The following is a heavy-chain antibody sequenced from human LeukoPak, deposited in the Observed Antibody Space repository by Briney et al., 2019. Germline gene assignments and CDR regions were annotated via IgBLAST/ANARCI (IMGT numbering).Heavy chain of an antibody. CDR3: ARDNIVVVPAAITNGFDP. V-gene: IGHV3-33*01. Sequence: GRSLRLSCAASGFTFSGYGMDWVRKGPGKGLEWVAVIWYDGSNKYYADSVKGRFTISRDNSKNTLYLQMNSLRAEDTAVYYCARDNIVVVPAAITNGFDPWGQGTLVTVSS. CDR2: IWYDGSNK. J-gene: IGHJ5*02. CDR1: GFTFSGYG. D-gene: IGHD2-2*01.